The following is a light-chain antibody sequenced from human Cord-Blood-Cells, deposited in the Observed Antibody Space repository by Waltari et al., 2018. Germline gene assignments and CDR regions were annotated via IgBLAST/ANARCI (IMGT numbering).Light chain of an antibody. CDR2: EVS. CDR1: RSDVGSYNL. Sequence: SAMTPPASVSGSPGESITISCTGTRSDVGSYNLFSWYQRHPGKALKLRIYEVSKRPSGVSNRFSGSKSGNTASLTISGLQAEDEADYYCCSYAGSSTYVFGTGTKVTVL. V-gene: IGLV2-23*02. CDR3: CSYAGSSTYV. J-gene: IGLJ1*01.